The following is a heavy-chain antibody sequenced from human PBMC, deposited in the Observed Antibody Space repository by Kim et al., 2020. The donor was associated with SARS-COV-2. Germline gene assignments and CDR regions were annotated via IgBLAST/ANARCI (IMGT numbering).Heavy chain of an antibody. CDR1: GYRFSSYG. V-gene: IGHV1-18*01. CDR3: ARDIVSTGVFDC. J-gene: IGHJ4*02. Sequence: ASVKVSCKASGYRFSSYGINWVRQAPGQGLEWMGWISTYTGDTNYAQKFQGRVSMTTETSTSTAYMELRSLRSDDTAVYYCARDIVSTGVFDCWGQGTRVTVSS. CDR2: ISTYTGDT. D-gene: IGHD5-12*01.